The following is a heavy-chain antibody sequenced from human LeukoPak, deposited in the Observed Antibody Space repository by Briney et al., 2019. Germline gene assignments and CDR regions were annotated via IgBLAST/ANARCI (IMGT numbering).Heavy chain of an antibody. CDR2: ISGSGGST. CDR1: GFTFSSYA. J-gene: IGHJ3*02. CDR3: AKDLYSYGHTPAFDI. V-gene: IGHV3-23*01. Sequence: GGSLRLSCAASGFTFSSYAKSWVRQAPGKGLEWVSAISGSGGSTYYADSVKGRFTISRDNSKNTLYLQMNSLRAEDTAVYYCAKDLYSYGHTPAFDIWGQGTMVTVSS. D-gene: IGHD5-18*01.